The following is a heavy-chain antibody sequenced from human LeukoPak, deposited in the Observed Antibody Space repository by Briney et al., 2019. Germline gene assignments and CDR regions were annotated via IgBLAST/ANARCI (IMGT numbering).Heavy chain of an antibody. CDR1: GFTFRSYW. Sequence: GGSLTLSCAASGFTFRSYWMRCVRQTPGKGLEWVANINQDGSEKYYVDSVKGRFTISRDNAKNSLYLQMNSLRAEDTAVYYCAIYCSGGSCFHNWGQGTLVTVSS. J-gene: IGHJ4*02. CDR3: AIYCSGGSCFHN. D-gene: IGHD2-15*01. CDR2: INQDGSEK. V-gene: IGHV3-7*02.